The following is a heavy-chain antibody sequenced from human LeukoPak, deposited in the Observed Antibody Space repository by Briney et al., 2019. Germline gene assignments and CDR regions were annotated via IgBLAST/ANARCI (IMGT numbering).Heavy chain of an antibody. D-gene: IGHD6-6*01. J-gene: IGHJ4*02. Sequence: GGSLRLSCAASGFTFSTYGMHWVRQAPGKGLEWVSSISSSSRYINYADSVKGRFTISRDNAKNSLYLQMNSLRAEDTAVYYCARDKYSSSSGGFDYWGQGTLVTVSS. CDR2: ISSSSRYI. CDR1: GFTFSTYG. V-gene: IGHV3-21*01. CDR3: ARDKYSSSSGGFDY.